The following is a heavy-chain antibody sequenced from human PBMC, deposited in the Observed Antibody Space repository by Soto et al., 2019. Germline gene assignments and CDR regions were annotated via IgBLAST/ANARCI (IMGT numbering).Heavy chain of an antibody. J-gene: IGHJ4*02. D-gene: IGHD3-10*01. CDR1: GFSLSTSGVG. CDR2: IYWDDDK. Sequence: QITLKESGPTLVKPTQTLTLTCTFSGFSLSTSGVGVGWIRQPPGKALEWLALIYWDDDKRYSPSLKSRLTITQDTSKNQVVLTMTNMDPVDTATYYCVGGELSFDYWGQGTLVTVSS. V-gene: IGHV2-5*02. CDR3: VGGELSFDY.